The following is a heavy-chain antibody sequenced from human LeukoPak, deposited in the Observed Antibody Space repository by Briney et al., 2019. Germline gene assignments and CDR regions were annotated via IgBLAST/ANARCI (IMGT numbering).Heavy chain of an antibody. CDR3: ARVTYDYSNLPDY. J-gene: IGHJ4*02. CDR1: GFTFSSYW. Sequence: GGSLRLSCAASGFTFSSYWMHWVRQAPGKGLVWVSRMNTDGSSTSYADSVKGRFTISRDNAKNTLYLQMNSLRAEDTAVYYCARVTYDYSNLPDYWGQGTLFTVSS. V-gene: IGHV3-74*01. CDR2: MNTDGSST. D-gene: IGHD4-11*01.